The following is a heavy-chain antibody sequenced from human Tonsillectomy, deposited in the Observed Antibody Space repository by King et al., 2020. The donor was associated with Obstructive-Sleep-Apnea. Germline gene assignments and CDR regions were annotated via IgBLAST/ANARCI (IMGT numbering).Heavy chain of an antibody. V-gene: IGHV3-30*04. CDR3: ARGPVLLWFGELLFDY. CDR1: GFTFSSYA. CDR2: ISYDGSNE. D-gene: IGHD3-10*01. Sequence: VQLVESGGGVVQPGRSLRLSCAASGFTFSSYAMHWVRQVPGKGLEWVAVISYDGSNEYYADSVKGRFTISRDNSKNTLYLQMNSLRAEDTAVYYCARGPVLLWFGELLFDYWGQGTLVTVSS. J-gene: IGHJ4*02.